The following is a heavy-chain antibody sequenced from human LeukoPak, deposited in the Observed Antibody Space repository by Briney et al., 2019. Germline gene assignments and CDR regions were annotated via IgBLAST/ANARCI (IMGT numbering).Heavy chain of an antibody. CDR1: GFTFSSYS. Sequence: GGSLRLSCAASGFTFSSYSTNWVRQAPGKGLEWVSSISSSSSYIYYADSVKARFTISRDNAKNSLYLQMNSLRAEDTAVYYCARGEDIVVVVAALGGYFDYWGQGTLVTVSS. CDR3: ARGEDIVVVVAALGGYFDY. D-gene: IGHD2-15*01. V-gene: IGHV3-21*01. CDR2: ISSSSSYI. J-gene: IGHJ4*02.